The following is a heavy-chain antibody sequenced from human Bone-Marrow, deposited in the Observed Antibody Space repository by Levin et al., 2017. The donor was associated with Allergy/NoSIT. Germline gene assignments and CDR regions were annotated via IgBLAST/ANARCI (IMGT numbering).Heavy chain of an antibody. CDR1: DGSFSGYS. CDR3: AKYTYGSFDS. CDR2: INDSENS. V-gene: IGHV4-34*01. J-gene: IGHJ4*02. D-gene: IGHD5-18*01. Sequence: SQTLSLTCAVYDGSFSGYSWSWIRQPPGKGLEWIGEINDSENSNSNPSLKSRVTISLDTSKNLFSLKLTSVTAADTAVYYCAKYTYGSFDSWGQGTLVIVSS.